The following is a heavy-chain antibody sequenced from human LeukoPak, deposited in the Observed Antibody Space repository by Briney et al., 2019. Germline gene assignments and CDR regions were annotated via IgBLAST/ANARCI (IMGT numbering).Heavy chain of an antibody. CDR2: IKSKTDGGTT. V-gene: IGHV3-15*01. D-gene: IGHD3-16*01. CDR3: TTELILSYYYGMDV. CDR1: GFTFSNAW. J-gene: IGHJ6*02. Sequence: GGSLRLSCAASGFTFSNAWMSWVRQAPGEGLEWVGRIKSKTDGGTTDYAAPVKGRFTISRDDSKNTLYLQMNSLKTEDTAVYYCTTELILSYYYGMDVWGQGTTVTVSS.